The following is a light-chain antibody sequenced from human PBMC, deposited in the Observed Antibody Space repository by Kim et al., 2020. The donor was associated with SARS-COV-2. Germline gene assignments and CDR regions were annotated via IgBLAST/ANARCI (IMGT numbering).Light chain of an antibody. V-gene: IGLV3-21*04. Sequence: QGKTAEITCGGNNIGSKSVHWYLQRPGQAPVLVIYYDSDRPSGIPERFSGSNSGNAATLTISRVEAGDEADYYCQVWDSSGDREVFGGGTQLTVL. CDR3: QVWDSSGDREV. J-gene: IGLJ3*02. CDR2: YDS. CDR1: NIGSKS.